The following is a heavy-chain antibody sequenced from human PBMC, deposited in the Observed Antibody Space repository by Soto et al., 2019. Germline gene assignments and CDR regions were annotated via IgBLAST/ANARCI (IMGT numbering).Heavy chain of an antibody. V-gene: IGHV4-31*03. CDR1: GGSISSGGYY. D-gene: IGHD2-8*01. CDR3: ASSTNGDNWFDP. Sequence: SETLSLTCTVSGGSISSGGYYWSWIRQHPGKGLEWIGYIYYSGSTYYNPSLKSRVTISVDTSKNQFSLKLSSVTAADTAVYYCASSTNGDNWFDPWGQGTLVTVSS. CDR2: IYYSGST. J-gene: IGHJ5*02.